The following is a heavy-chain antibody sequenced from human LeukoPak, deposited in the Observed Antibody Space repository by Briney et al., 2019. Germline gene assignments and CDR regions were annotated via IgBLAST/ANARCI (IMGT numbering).Heavy chain of an antibody. CDR1: GFTFSSYW. V-gene: IGHV3-7*01. CDR2: INQDGGEK. J-gene: IGHJ4*02. D-gene: IGHD3-22*01. CDR3: ASWYDSSGYLVPPFDY. Sequence: GGSLRLSCAASGFTFSSYWMSWVRQAPGKGLEWVANINQDGGEKYYVDSVKGRFTISRDNAKNSPYLQMNSLRAEDTAVYYCASWYDSSGYLVPPFDYWGQGTLVTVSS.